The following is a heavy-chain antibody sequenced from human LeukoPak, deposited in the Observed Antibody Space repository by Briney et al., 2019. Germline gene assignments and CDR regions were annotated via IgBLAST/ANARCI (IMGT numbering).Heavy chain of an antibody. V-gene: IGHV1-18*04. CDR2: ISAYNGNT. CDR1: GYTFTGYY. D-gene: IGHD4-17*01. J-gene: IGHJ3*02. Sequence: ASVKVSCKASGYTFTGYYMHWVRQAPGQGLEWMGWISAYNGNTNYAQKLQGRVTMTTDTSTSTAYMELRSLRSDDTAVYYCARVATVTTSDAFDIWGQGTMVTVSS. CDR3: ARVATVTTSDAFDI.